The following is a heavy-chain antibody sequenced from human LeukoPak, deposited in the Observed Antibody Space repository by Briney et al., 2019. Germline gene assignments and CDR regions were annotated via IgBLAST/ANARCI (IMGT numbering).Heavy chain of an antibody. J-gene: IGHJ4*02. CDR3: ARRAGAYSHPYDY. CDR1: GFTFSSYS. V-gene: IGHV3-21*01. Sequence: GGSLRLSCAASGFTFSSYSMNWVRQAPGKGLEWVSFISSSSSYIYYADSMKGRFTISRDNVKNSLYLQMNSLRAEDTAVYYCARRAGAYSHPYDYWGQGTLVTVSS. CDR2: ISSSSSYI. D-gene: IGHD4/OR15-4a*01.